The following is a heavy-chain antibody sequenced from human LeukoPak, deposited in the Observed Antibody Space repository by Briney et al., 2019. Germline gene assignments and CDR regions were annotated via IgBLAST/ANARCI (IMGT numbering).Heavy chain of an antibody. J-gene: IGHJ5*02. D-gene: IGHD6-19*01. V-gene: IGHV1-24*01. CDR3: ATVSVAGIEDWFDP. Sequence: ASVKVSCKVSGYTLTELSMHWVRPAPGKGLEWMGGFDPEDGETIYAQKCQGRVTMTEDTSTDTAYMELSSLRSEDTAVYYCATVSVAGIEDWFDPWGQETLVTVSS. CDR1: GYTLTELS. CDR2: FDPEDGET.